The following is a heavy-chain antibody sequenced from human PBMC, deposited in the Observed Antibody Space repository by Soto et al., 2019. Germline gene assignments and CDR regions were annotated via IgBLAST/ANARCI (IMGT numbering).Heavy chain of an antibody. Sequence: QVQLVESGGGVVRPGRSLRLSCAASGFTFSNHAMHWVRQAPGKGLEWVAVISPDGGTEGQADSVKGRFAISRDNSNNTLFLEMNSLTPEDTAVYYCARRFLEWFNNGLDVWGQGTTVTVPS. CDR1: GFTFSNHA. D-gene: IGHD3-3*01. CDR2: ISPDGGTE. J-gene: IGHJ6*02. V-gene: IGHV3-30*09. CDR3: ARRFLEWFNNGLDV.